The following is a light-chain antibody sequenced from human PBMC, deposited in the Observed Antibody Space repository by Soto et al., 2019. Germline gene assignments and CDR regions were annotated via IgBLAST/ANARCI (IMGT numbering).Light chain of an antibody. J-gene: IGLJ2*01. CDR2: DVS. V-gene: IGLV2-14*01. CDR1: SSDVGGYNY. Sequence: QSALTQPASVSGSPGQSITISCTGTSSDVGGYNYVSWYQQHPGKAPKLMIYDVSNRPSGVSNRFSGSKSGNTASLTISGLQSEVEADYYCSSYTSSSTSLVVFGGGTKVTVL. CDR3: SSYTSSSTSLVV.